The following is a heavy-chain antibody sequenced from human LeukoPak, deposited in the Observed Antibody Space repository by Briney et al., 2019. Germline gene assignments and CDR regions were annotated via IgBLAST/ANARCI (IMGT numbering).Heavy chain of an antibody. D-gene: IGHD6-13*01. CDR2: MNPNSGNT. Sequence: ASVKASCKASGYTFTSYDINWVRQATGQGLEWMGWMNPNSGNTGYAQKFQGRVTMTRNTSISTAYMELSSLRSEDTAVYYCARGIAAAGTGSYFDYWGQGTLVTVSS. CDR3: ARGIAAAGTGSYFDY. J-gene: IGHJ4*02. CDR1: GYTFTSYD. V-gene: IGHV1-8*01.